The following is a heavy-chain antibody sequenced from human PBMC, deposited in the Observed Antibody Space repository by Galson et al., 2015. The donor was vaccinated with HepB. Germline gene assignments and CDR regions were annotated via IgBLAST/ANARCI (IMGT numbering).Heavy chain of an antibody. Sequence: SLRLSCAASGFTFNNAWMNWVRQAPGEGLEWVGRIKSKTDGGTTDYAAPVKGRFTISRDDSKNMLFLQMNGLETEDTAVYYCTSIVLGGTDDTWGQGTLVTVSS. CDR3: TSIVLGGTDDT. CDR2: IKSKTDGGTT. CDR1: GFTFNNAW. D-gene: IGHD3-16*01. V-gene: IGHV3-15*07. J-gene: IGHJ5*02.